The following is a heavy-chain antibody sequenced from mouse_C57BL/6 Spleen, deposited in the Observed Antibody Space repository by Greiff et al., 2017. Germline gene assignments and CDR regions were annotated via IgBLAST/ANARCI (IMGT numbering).Heavy chain of an antibody. CDR3: ARIYYGAMDY. J-gene: IGHJ4*01. Sequence: QVQLQQPGAELVKPGASVKLSCKASGYTFTSYWMQWVKQRPGQGLEWIGEIDPSDSYTNYNQKFKGKATLTVDTSSSTAYMQRSSLTSEDSAVYYCARIYYGAMDYWGQGTSVTVSS. D-gene: IGHD2-1*01. CDR1: GYTFTSYW. V-gene: IGHV1-50*01. CDR2: IDPSDSYT.